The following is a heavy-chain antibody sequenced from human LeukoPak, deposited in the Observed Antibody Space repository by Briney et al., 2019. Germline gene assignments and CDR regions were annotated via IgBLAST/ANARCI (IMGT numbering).Heavy chain of an antibody. V-gene: IGHV4-39*01. CDR2: IYYSGST. J-gene: IGHJ3*02. CDR3: ARIQVQDAFDI. CDR1: GGSISSSGYY. Sequence: SETLSLTCTVSGGSISSSGYYWGWIRQPPGKGLERIGSIYYSGSTYYNPSLKSRVTISVDTSKNQFSLKLSSVTAADTAVYYCARIQVQDAFDIWGQGTMVTVSS. D-gene: IGHD4/OR15-4a*01.